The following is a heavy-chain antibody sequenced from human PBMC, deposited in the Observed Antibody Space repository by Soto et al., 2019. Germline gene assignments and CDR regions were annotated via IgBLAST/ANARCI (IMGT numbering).Heavy chain of an antibody. D-gene: IGHD6-6*01. CDR3: ASGYSSSSVDYYYGMDV. CDR2: ISSSSSYI. J-gene: IGHJ6*02. CDR1: GFTFSSYS. Sequence: LSLTCAASGFTFSSYSMNWVRQAPGKGLEWVSSISSSSSYIYYADSVKGRFTISRDNAKNSLYLQMNSLRAEDTAVYYCASGYSSSSVDYYYGMDVWGQGTTVTVSS. V-gene: IGHV3-21*01.